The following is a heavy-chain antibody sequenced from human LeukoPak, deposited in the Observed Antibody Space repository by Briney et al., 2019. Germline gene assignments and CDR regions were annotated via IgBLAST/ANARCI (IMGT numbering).Heavy chain of an antibody. CDR1: GGTFSSYA. J-gene: IGHJ4*02. Sequence: SVKVSCKASGGTFSSYAISWVRQATGQGLEWMGGIIPIFGTANYAQKFQGRVTITADESTSTAYRELSSLRSEDTAVYYCASPSHSGSGYTDYWGQGTLVTVSS. V-gene: IGHV1-69*13. CDR2: IIPIFGTA. CDR3: ASPSHSGSGYTDY. D-gene: IGHD3-22*01.